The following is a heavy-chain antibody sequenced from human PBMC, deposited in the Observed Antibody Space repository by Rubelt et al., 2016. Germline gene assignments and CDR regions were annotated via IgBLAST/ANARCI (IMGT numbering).Heavy chain of an antibody. J-gene: IGHJ3*02. CDR1: GDSISVYY. CDR3: ARGLDFGSAFDI. V-gene: IGHV4-59*01. Sequence: QVQLQESGPGLVKPSETLSLTCTVSGDSISVYYWSWIRQPPGKGLEWIGHIYYSGNTYYNPSLKSRVTMSTDTSKKHFSLGRTSVTAADTAVYYCARGLDFGSAFDIWGQGTMVTVSS. CDR2: IYYSGNT. D-gene: IGHD3/OR15-3a*01.